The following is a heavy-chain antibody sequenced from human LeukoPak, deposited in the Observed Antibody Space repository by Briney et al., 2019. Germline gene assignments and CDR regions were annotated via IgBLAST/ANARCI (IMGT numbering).Heavy chain of an antibody. J-gene: IGHJ5*02. CDR1: GYTFTGYY. D-gene: IGHD6-19*01. CDR3: ARVFDGGSGWSLFP. Sequence: GASVKVSCKASGYTFTGYYMHWVRQAPGQGLEWMGWINPNSGGTNYAQKFQGRVTMTRDTSISTAYMELSRLRSDDTAVYYCARVFDGGSGWSLFPWGQGTLVTVSS. V-gene: IGHV1-2*02. CDR2: INPNSGGT.